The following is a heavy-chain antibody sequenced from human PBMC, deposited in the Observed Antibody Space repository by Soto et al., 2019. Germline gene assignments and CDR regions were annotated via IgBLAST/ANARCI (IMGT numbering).Heavy chain of an antibody. D-gene: IGHD1-26*01. J-gene: IGHJ5*02. CDR3: ARQKWEQPKWFDP. CDR1: GGSISSTFYY. Sequence: SETLSLTCSLSGGSISSTFYYWGWIRQPPGKGLEWIGSIYYSGTTFYNASLKGRVTISVDTSKNQFSLRLTSVTATDTAVYYCARQKWEQPKWFDPWGQGTLVTVSS. CDR2: IYYSGTT. V-gene: IGHV4-39*01.